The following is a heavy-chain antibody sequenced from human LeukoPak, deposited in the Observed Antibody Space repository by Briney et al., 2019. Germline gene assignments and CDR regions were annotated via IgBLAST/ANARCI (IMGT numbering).Heavy chain of an antibody. CDR2: IYYSGST. D-gene: IGHD3-16*01. V-gene: IGHV4-39*01. CDR1: GGSISSSSYY. CDR3: ARQGGFGMLFDY. Sequence: SETLSLTCTVSGGSISSSSYYWGWIRQPPGKGLEWIGSIYYSGSTYYNPSLKSRVTISVDTSKNQFSLKLSSVTAADTAVYYCARQGGFGMLFDYWGQGTLVTVSS. J-gene: IGHJ4*02.